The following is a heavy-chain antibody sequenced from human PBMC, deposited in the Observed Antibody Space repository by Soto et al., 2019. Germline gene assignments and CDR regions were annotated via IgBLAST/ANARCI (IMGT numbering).Heavy chain of an antibody. J-gene: IGHJ3*02. CDR3: TRLNHMGEGPLLLAFDI. Sequence: GGSLRLSCAASGFTFSGSAMHWVRQASGKGLEWVGRIRSKANSYATAYAASVKGRFTISRDDSKNTAYLQMNSLKTEDTAVYYCTRLNHMGEGPLLLAFDIWGQGTMVTVSS. D-gene: IGHD2-21*02. CDR2: IRSKANSYAT. V-gene: IGHV3-73*01. CDR1: GFTFSGSA.